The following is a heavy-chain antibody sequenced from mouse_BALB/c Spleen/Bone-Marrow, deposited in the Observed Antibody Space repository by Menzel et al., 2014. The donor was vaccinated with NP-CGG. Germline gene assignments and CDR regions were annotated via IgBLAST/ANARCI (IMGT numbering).Heavy chain of an antibody. J-gene: IGHJ2*01. CDR1: GFNIKATS. D-gene: IGHD1-1*01. CDR2: TDPANGNT. Sequence: VQLQQSGAELVNPGAPVKLSCTASGFNIKATSMHWANQTPEQVLETIGRTDPANGNTKYDPKFQGKATITADTSSNTAYLQLSSLTSEDTAVYYCAYGSSYDYFDYWGQGTTLTVSS. V-gene: IGHV14-3*02. CDR3: AYGSSYDYFDY.